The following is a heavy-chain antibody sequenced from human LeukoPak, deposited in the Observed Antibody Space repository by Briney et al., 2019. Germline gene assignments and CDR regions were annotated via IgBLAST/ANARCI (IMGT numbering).Heavy chain of an antibody. D-gene: IGHD3-10*01. J-gene: IGHJ4*02. CDR2: ISGSGGST. Sequence: GGSLRLSCAASGFTFSSYAMSWVRQAPGKGLEWVSAISGSGGSTYYADSVKGRFTISRDNSKNTLYLQMNSLRAEDTAVYYCAKDDRRITMVRGVIDYWGQGTLVTVSS. CDR1: GFTFSSYA. CDR3: AKDDRRITMVRGVIDY. V-gene: IGHV3-23*01.